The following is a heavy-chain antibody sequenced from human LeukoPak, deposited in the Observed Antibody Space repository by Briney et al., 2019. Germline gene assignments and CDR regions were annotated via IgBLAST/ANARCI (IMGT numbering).Heavy chain of an antibody. CDR3: AKGHYTDV. CDR2: ITTSSTYT. CDR1: GFILSDYA. J-gene: IGHJ6*03. V-gene: IGHV3-21*01. Sequence: PGGSLRLSCVASGFILSDYAVSWVRQAPGKGLEWISSITTSSTYTFYADSVKGRFTISRDNARNSLYLQMNSLTAEDTAVYYCAKGHYTDVWGKGTTVTVSS.